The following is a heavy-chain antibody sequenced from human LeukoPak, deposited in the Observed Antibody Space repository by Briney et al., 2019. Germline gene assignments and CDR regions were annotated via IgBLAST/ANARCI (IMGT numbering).Heavy chain of an antibody. CDR1: GGTFSSYA. V-gene: IGHV1-69*04. CDR2: IIPILGIA. D-gene: IGHD6-19*01. Sequence: GASVKVSCKASGGTFSSYAISWVRQAPGQGLEWMGRIIPILGIANYAQKFQGRVTITADKSTSTAYMELSSLRSEDTAVYYCAGDPYQEAVEPNWFNPWGQGTLVTVSS. CDR3: AGDPYQEAVEPNWFNP. J-gene: IGHJ5*02.